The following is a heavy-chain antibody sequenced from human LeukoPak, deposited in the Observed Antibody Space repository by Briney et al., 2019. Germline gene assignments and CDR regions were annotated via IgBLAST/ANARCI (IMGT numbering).Heavy chain of an antibody. CDR2: ISGSGGST. J-gene: IGHJ1*01. CDR3: ATTAPWGTLPTAEYFQH. D-gene: IGHD3-16*01. Sequence: HPGGSLRLFCAASGFTFSSYWMSWVRQAPGKGLEWVSAISGSGGSTYYADSVKGRFTISRDNSKNTLYLQMNSLRAEDTAVYYCATTAPWGTLPTAEYFQHWGQGTLVTVSS. V-gene: IGHV3-23*01. CDR1: GFTFSSYW.